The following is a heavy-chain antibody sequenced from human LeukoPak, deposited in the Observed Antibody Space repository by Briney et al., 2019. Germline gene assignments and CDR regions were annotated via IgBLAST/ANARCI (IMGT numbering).Heavy chain of an antibody. CDR1: GFNFQYAW. CDR2: IKSKRDGETT. V-gene: IGHV3-15*01. CDR3: TSLVGSPIY. D-gene: IGHD4-23*01. J-gene: IGHJ4*02. Sequence: GGSLRLSCAGSGFNFQYAWMTWVRQAPGKGLEWVGRIKSKRDGETTDYAALVKSRFSISRDDSKNTVYLQMNSLRTEDTAVYYCTSLVGSPIYWGQGTLVAVSS.